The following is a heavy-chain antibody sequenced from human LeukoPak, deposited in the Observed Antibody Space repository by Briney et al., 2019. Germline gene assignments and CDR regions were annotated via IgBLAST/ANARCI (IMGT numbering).Heavy chain of an antibody. J-gene: IGHJ4*02. CDR2: IHYSGST. V-gene: IGHV4-59*01. Sequence: PSETLSLTCTVSGGSISSYYWSWIRQAPGKGLEWIGYIHYSGSTNYNPSLKSRVTISEDTSKNRLSLKLNSVTAADTAVYYCASTLKWLALDYWGQGALVAVSS. D-gene: IGHD3-22*01. CDR3: ASTLKWLALDY. CDR1: GGSISSYY.